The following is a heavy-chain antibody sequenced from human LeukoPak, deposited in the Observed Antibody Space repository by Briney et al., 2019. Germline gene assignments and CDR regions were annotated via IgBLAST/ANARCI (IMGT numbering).Heavy chain of an antibody. CDR3: ARSRHCSSTSCHGFPLLFDY. J-gene: IGHJ4*02. V-gene: IGHV3-66*01. CDR2: IYSGGST. D-gene: IGHD2-2*01. Sequence: GGSLRLSCAASGFTVSSNYMSWVRQAPGKGLEWVSVIYSGGSTYYADSVKGRFTISRDNSKNTLCLQMNSLRAEDTAVYYCARSRHCSSTSCHGFPLLFDYWGQGTLVTVSS. CDR1: GFTVSSNY.